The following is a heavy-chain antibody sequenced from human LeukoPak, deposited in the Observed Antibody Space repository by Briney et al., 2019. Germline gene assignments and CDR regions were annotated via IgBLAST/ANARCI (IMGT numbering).Heavy chain of an antibody. CDR2: VKPDGSEK. V-gene: IGHV3-7*01. J-gene: IGHJ4*02. CDR3: ARDRGYYVFDY. D-gene: IGHD3-22*01. CDR1: GFTFSNYC. Sequence: GGSLRLSCAASGFTFSNYCMTWVRQAQGKGLEWVANVKPDGSEKSYVDSVKGRFTISRDNTQNSLYLQMNSLRAEDTAVYYCARDRGYYVFDYWGQGTLVTVSS.